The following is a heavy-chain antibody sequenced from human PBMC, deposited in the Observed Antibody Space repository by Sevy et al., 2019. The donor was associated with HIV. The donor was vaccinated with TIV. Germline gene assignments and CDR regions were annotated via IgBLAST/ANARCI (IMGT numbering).Heavy chain of an antibody. Sequence: GGSLRLSCVASGFRFSAFGMAWVRQAAGEGLEWVSGINGGGGSTYYRNSVKGRLTVSRDNSKNTVYLKMNSLRADDTAVYYCAKAPYYDFWSHHYNNWFDPWGQGTLVTVSS. CDR2: INGGGGST. V-gene: IGHV3-23*01. J-gene: IGHJ5*02. CDR1: GFRFSAFG. D-gene: IGHD3-3*01. CDR3: AKAPYYDFWSHHYNNWFDP.